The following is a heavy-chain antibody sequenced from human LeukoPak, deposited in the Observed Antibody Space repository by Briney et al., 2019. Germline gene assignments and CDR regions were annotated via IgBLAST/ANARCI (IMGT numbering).Heavy chain of an antibody. Sequence: GSGPTLFNPTHTLTLTFTFSGFSLSTSGVGVGWIRQPPGKALEWLALIYWDDDKRYSPSLKSRLTITKDTSKNQVVLTMTNMDPVDTATYYCAQVGSWDAFDIWGQGTMVTVSS. J-gene: IGHJ3*02. D-gene: IGHD3-10*01. CDR1: GFSLSTSGVG. CDR3: AQVGSWDAFDI. V-gene: IGHV2-5*02. CDR2: IYWDDDK.